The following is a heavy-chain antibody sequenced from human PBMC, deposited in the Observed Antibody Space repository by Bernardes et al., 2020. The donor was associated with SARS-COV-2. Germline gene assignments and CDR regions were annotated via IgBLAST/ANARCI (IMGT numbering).Heavy chain of an antibody. Sequence: GGSLRLWCAASGFTFSDYFIHWVRQVPGKGLVWVSRISGDGSGINYADSVRGRFTISRDNARNTLYLQMNSLRPEDTAVYYCTRGSGNYYFDYWGQGTLVTVSS. J-gene: IGHJ4*02. CDR2: ISGDGSGI. CDR3: TRGSGNYYFDY. V-gene: IGHV3-74*01. CDR1: GFTFSDYF. D-gene: IGHD1-26*01.